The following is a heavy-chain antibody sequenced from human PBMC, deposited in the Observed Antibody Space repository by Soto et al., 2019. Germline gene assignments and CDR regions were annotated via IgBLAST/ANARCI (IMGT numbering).Heavy chain of an antibody. CDR1: GGSISSNY. V-gene: IGHV4-59*01. CDR2: VYNSGST. Sequence: SETLSLTCTVSGGSISSNYWTWIRQPPGKGLEWIGYVYNSGSTNYNPSLKSRVTISEDTSRSQFSLKVDSMTAADTAVYYCARYRREAVAGYTLDYWGQGILVTVSS. D-gene: IGHD6-13*01. J-gene: IGHJ4*02. CDR3: ARYRREAVAGYTLDY.